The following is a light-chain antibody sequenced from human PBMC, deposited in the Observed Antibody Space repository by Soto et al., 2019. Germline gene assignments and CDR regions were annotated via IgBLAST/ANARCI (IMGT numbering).Light chain of an antibody. CDR3: SAYAGRNSLV. CDR2: EVS. Sequence: QSALTQPPSASGSPGQSVTISCTGTSSDVGGSNFVSWYQQHPGKAPKLMISEVSKRPSGVPVRFSGSKSGNTASLTVSGLQADDEADYYCSAYAGRNSLVFGGGTKLTVL. CDR1: SSDVGGSNF. V-gene: IGLV2-8*01. J-gene: IGLJ2*01.